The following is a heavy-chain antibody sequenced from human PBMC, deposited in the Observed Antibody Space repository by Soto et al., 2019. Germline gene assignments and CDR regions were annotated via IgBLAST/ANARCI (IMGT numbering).Heavy chain of an antibody. J-gene: IGHJ6*03. CDR2: IDKGGTDS. Sequence: EVQLVESGGGLVQPGGSLRLSCAASEFTFSGRSVHWVHQAPGKGLVWVSGIDKGGTDSTYADPVKGRFTSSRDNAKNTVYLQMNSLGVEDTAVYYCARGWFGPDVWGKGTTVTVSS. CDR1: EFTFSGRS. V-gene: IGHV3-74*01. D-gene: IGHD3-10*01. CDR3: ARGWFGPDV.